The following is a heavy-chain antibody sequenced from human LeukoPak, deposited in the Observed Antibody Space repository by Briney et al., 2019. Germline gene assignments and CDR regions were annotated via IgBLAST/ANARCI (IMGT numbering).Heavy chain of an antibody. Sequence: ASVKVSCKASGYTFTSYYMHWVRQAPGQGLEWMGIINPSGGSTSYAQKFQGRVTMTRDTSISTAYMELSRLRSDDTAVHYCARDPVPDYDFWSGSDYWGQGTLVTVSS. J-gene: IGHJ4*02. CDR2: INPSGGST. V-gene: IGHV1-46*01. CDR3: ARDPVPDYDFWSGSDY. D-gene: IGHD3-3*01. CDR1: GYTFTSYY.